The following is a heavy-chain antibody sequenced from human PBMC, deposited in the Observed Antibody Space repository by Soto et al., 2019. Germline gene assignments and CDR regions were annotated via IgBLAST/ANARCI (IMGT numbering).Heavy chain of an antibody. V-gene: IGHV1-8*01. Sequence: ASVKVSCKASGYTFTSYDINWVRQATGQGLEWMGWMNPNSGNTGYAQKFQGRVTMTRNTSISTAYMELSSLRSEDTAVYYCATAGKYSGYDDLDYWGQGTMVTVYS. J-gene: IGHJ4*02. D-gene: IGHD5-12*01. CDR3: ATAGKYSGYDDLDY. CDR2: MNPNSGNT. CDR1: GYTFTSYD.